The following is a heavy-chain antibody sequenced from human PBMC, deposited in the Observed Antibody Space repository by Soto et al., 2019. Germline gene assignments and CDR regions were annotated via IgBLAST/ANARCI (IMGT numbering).Heavy chain of an antibody. V-gene: IGHV4-31*03. Sequence: SETLSLACTVSGGSISSGGYYWSWIRQHPGKGLEWIGYIYYSGSTYYNPSLKSRVTISVDTSKNQFSLKLSSVTAADTAVYYCARSIGDYDSDYWGQGTLVTVSS. CDR3: ARSIGDYDSDY. D-gene: IGHD4-17*01. CDR2: IYYSGST. CDR1: GGSISSGGYY. J-gene: IGHJ4*02.